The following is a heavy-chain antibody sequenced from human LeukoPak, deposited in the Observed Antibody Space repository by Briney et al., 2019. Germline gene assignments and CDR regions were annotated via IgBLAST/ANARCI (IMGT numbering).Heavy chain of an antibody. J-gene: IGHJ4*02. CDR1: GGSISSYY. CDR2: IYYSGST. V-gene: IGHV4-59*12. CDR3: ARGLKRGARRIYYFDY. D-gene: IGHD6-6*01. Sequence: SETLSLTCTVSGGSISSYYWSWIRQPPGKGLEWIGYIYYSGSTNYNPSLKSRVTISVDTSKNQFSLKLSSVTAADTAVYYCARGLKRGARRIYYFDYWGQGTLVTVSS.